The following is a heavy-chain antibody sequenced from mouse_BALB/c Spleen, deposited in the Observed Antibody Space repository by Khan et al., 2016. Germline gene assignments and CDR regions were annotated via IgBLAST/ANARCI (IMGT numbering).Heavy chain of an antibody. J-gene: IGHJ2*01. Sequence: EVQLQESGPGLVKPSQSLSLTCTVTGYSITSDYAWNWIRQFPGNKLEWMGYISYSGSTSYNPSLKSRISITRDTSKNQFFLQLNSVTTEDTATYYCARYYEYYFDYWGRGGTLTVSS. CDR3: ARYYEYYFDY. CDR1: GYSITSDYA. CDR2: ISYSGST. D-gene: IGHD2-4*01. V-gene: IGHV3-2*02.